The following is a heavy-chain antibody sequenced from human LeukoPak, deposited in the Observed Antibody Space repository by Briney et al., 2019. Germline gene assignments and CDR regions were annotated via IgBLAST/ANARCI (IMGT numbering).Heavy chain of an antibody. V-gene: IGHV3-48*03. CDR2: NNGGGDEI. CDR3: ARDRPDRGYSYGRDFDY. J-gene: IGHJ4*02. Sequence: PGESLILSCVAPGFTFSSYEMTWVRQAPGTGQQWVSSNNGGGDEIYDADSVKGRFTVSRDNAKSSLYLQMNSLRAEDTAVYYCARDRPDRGYSYGRDFDYWGQGALVTVSS. CDR1: GFTFSSYE. D-gene: IGHD5-18*01.